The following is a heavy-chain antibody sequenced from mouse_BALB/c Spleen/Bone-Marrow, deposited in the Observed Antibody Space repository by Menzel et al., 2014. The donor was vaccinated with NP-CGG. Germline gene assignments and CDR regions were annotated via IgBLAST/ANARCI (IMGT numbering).Heavy chain of an antibody. V-gene: IGHV5-6*02. CDR2: ISSGGSYT. J-gene: IGHJ2*01. CDR1: GFTFSSYG. CDR3: TRRPLESNSYFDY. Sequence: EVMLVESGGDLVKPGGSLKLSCAASGFTFSSYGMSWVRQTPDKRLEWVATISSGGSYTYYPDSVKGRFTISRDNAKNTLYLRMSSLKSEDTAKYYCTRRPLESNSYFDYWGQGTTLTVSS. D-gene: IGHD2-5*01.